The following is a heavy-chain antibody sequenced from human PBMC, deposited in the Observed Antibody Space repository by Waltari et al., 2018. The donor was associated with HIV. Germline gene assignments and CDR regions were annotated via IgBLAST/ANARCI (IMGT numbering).Heavy chain of an antibody. CDR2: VYPGDSET. CDR1: GYRVTTYW. Sequence: VQLVQSGTEVKKPGESLTISCKASGYRVTTYWLAWVRQRPGKGLEWMGIVYPGDSETRYSPSFEGQVTISVDKSIATAYLQWSSLKASDSAVYYCARPGLAYRGGDCYYHFWGQGTLVSVSS. J-gene: IGHJ4*02. CDR3: ARPGLAYRGGDCYYHF. D-gene: IGHD2-21*02. V-gene: IGHV5-51*01.